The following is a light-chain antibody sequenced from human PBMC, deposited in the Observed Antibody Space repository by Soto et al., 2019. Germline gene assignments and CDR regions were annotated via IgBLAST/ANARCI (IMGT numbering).Light chain of an antibody. V-gene: IGKV3-20*01. J-gene: IGKJ5*01. Sequence: EIVLTPSPDTLSLSPGERATLSCRASQSVSNRFLAWYQQKSGQAPRLLISGASSRATGVPDRFSGSGSGTDFTLTISRLEPEDFAVYYCQQYGSSPPITFGQGTRLEIK. CDR3: QQYGSSPPIT. CDR1: QSVSNRF. CDR2: GAS.